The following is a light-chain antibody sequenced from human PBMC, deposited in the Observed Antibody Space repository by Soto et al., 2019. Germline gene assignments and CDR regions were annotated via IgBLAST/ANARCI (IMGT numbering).Light chain of an antibody. V-gene: IGKV1-9*01. CDR2: PAS. J-gene: IGKJ2*03. CDR1: QDISPS. Sequence: DVQLNQSPSFLSASVGARVTVSCRASQDISPSLAWFQQKAGKVPQLLVYPASTLQYGVPSRFIGSGSGTYFTLTINSLPAEDFATYYCLHLRTYPFRFGQRTKLDIK. CDR3: LHLRTYPFR.